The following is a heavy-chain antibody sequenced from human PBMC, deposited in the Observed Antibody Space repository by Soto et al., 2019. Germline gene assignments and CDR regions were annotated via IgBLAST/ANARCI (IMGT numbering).Heavy chain of an antibody. Sequence: QVQVQESGPGLVKPSDTLSLTCTVSGGSVSSRSYFWGWIRQSPGKGLEWIGTIYYNGSTYYNPSLKSRVTLSVDTSRNHFSLKLTSVTASDTALYYCARQRVEPATPTNWFDPWGQGTLVTVSS. J-gene: IGHJ5*02. D-gene: IGHD2-15*01. CDR3: ARQRVEPATPTNWFDP. CDR2: IYYNGST. CDR1: GGSVSSRSYF. V-gene: IGHV4-39*01.